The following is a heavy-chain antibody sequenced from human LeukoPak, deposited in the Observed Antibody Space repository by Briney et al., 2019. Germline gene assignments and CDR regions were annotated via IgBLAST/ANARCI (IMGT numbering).Heavy chain of an antibody. CDR1: GGSISSGGYY. CDR2: TYYNGST. D-gene: IGHD3-10*01. V-gene: IGHV4-31*03. CDR3: ARAPMVRGVIIDY. Sequence: PSETLSLTCTVSGGSISSGGYYWSWIRQHPGKGLEWIGYTYYNGSTYYNPSLKSRVTISVDTSKNQFSLKLSSVTAADTAVYYCARAPMVRGVIIDYWGQGTLVTVSS. J-gene: IGHJ4*02.